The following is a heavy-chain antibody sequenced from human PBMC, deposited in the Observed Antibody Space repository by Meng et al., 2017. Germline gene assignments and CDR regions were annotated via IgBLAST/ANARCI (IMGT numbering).Heavy chain of an antibody. CDR3: AREDCSGGSCNDFYYFGMDV. V-gene: IGHV1-2*06. Sequence: ASVKVSCKPSGYNFPDYYIHWVRRAPGQGLEWMGRINPKSGDTHYAQKFQARVTMTGDTSISTAYMELSGLRSDDTAMYYCAREDCSGGSCNDFYYFGMDVWGQGTTVTVSS. J-gene: IGHJ6*02. CDR2: INPKSGDT. CDR1: GYNFPDYY. D-gene: IGHD2-15*01.